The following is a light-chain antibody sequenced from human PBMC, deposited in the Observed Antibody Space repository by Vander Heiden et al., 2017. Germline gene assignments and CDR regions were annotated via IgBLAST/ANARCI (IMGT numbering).Light chain of an antibody. V-gene: IGLV3-25*03. CDR1: ALPKQY. Sequence: SSELTQPPSVSLSPRQTARITCSGDALPKQYAYWYQQKPGQAPVLVIYKDSERPSGIPERFSGSSSGTTVTLTISGVQAEDEADYYCQSADSSGTYVVFGGGTKLTVL. CDR2: KDS. J-gene: IGLJ2*01. CDR3: QSADSSGTYVV.